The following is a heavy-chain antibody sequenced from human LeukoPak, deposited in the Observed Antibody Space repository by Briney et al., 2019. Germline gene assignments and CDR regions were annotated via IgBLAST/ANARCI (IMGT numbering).Heavy chain of an antibody. D-gene: IGHD3-22*01. CDR1: GFTFRSYE. V-gene: IGHV3-48*03. J-gene: IGHJ4*02. CDR2: ISSSGSTI. CDR3: ARAHYYDSSGLDY. Sequence: PGGSLRLSCAASGFTFRSYEVNWVRQAPGKGLEWVSYISSSGSTIYYADSVKGRFTISRDNAKNSLYLQMNSLRAEDTAVYYCARAHYYDSSGLDYWGQGTLVTVSS.